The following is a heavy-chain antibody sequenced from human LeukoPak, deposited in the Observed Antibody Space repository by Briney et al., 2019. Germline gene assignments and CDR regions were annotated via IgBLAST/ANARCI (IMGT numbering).Heavy chain of an antibody. CDR3: ARGRLPDFGVVIAPYYYYYYMDV. CDR2: INHSGST. D-gene: IGHD3-3*01. J-gene: IGHJ6*03. V-gene: IGHV4-34*01. CDR1: GGSISGYY. Sequence: PSETLSLTCAVYGGSISGYYWSWIRQPPGKGLEWIGEINHSGSTNYNPSLKSRVTISVDTSKNQFSLKLSSVTAADTAVYYCARGRLPDFGVVIAPYYYYYYMDVWGKGTTVTVSS.